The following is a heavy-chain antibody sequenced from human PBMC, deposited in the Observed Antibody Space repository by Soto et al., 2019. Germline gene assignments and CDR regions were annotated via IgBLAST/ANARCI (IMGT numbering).Heavy chain of an antibody. CDR1: GFSFSTYG. CDR3: ASRSQALDY. CDR2: IWYDGTNK. Sequence: QVQLVESGGGVVQPGRSLRLSCAASGFSFSTYGMHWVRQAPGKGLEWVAVIWYDGTNKYYADSVKGRFTISKDNSKNTLYLQMNSLRVEDTAVYYCASRSQALDYWGHGTLVSVSS. V-gene: IGHV3-33*01. J-gene: IGHJ4*01.